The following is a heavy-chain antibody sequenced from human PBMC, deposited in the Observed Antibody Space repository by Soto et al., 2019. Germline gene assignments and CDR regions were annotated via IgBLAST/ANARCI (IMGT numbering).Heavy chain of an antibody. V-gene: IGHV3-30-3*01. J-gene: IGHJ5*02. CDR1: GFTFSSYA. CDR3: ARAAGFDP. CDR2: ISYDGSNK. Sequence: QVQLVESGGGVVQPGRSLRLSCAASGFTFSSYAMHWVRQAPGKGLEWVAVISYDGSNKYYADSVKGRFTISRDNSKNSLYLQMNSLRAEDTAVYYCARAAGFDPWGQGTLVTVSS.